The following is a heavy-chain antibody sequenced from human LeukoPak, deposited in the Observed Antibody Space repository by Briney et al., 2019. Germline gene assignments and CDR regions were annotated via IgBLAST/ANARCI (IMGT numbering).Heavy chain of an antibody. V-gene: IGHV1-69*05. CDR1: GGTFISYA. D-gene: IGHD6-19*01. CDR2: IIPIFGTA. Sequence: SVKVSCKASGGTFISYANSWVRQAPGQGLEWMGGIIPIFGTANYAQKFQGRVTITTDESTSTAYMELSSLRSEDTAVYYCARDADGSGWLFDYWGQGTLVAVSS. CDR3: ARDADGSGWLFDY. J-gene: IGHJ4*02.